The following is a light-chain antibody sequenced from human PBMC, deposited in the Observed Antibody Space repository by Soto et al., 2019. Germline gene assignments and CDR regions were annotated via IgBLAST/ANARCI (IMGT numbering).Light chain of an antibody. CDR3: GSFAGNYIYV. CDR2: EVT. V-gene: IGLV2-14*01. CDR1: STDVGGYNY. Sequence: QSALAQPSSVSGSPGQSITISCTGTSTDVGGYNYVSWYQHHSGKAPKLLIYEVTNRPSGISDRFSGSKSVNTASLTISGLQAEDESDYYCGSFAGNYIYVFGTGTKVTVL. J-gene: IGLJ1*01.